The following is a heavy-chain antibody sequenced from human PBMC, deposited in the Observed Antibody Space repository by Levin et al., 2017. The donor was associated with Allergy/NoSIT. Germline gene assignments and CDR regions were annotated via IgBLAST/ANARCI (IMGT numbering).Heavy chain of an antibody. CDR1: GFTFSSYS. CDR3: ARVYNGGWKVGGLDY. CDR2: ITRSSSSI. D-gene: IGHD2-8*01. Sequence: GESLKISCAASGFTFSSYSMNWVRQAPGKGLEWVSSITRSSSSIYHADAVKGRFTISRDNAKNSLYLQMNSLRAEDTAVYYCARVYNGGWKVGGLDYWGQGTLVTVSS. V-gene: IGHV3-21*01. J-gene: IGHJ4*02.